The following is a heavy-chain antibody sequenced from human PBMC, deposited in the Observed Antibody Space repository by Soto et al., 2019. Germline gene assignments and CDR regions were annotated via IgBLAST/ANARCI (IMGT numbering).Heavy chain of an antibody. CDR1: VFTVSSYA. CDR3: AYSSTPFDY. CDR2: ISGRGGST. D-gene: IGHD6-13*01. Sequence: GGSLRLSCPASVFTVSSYAMSGFRQAPGKGREGVAAISGRGGSTYYADSVKGRFTISRDNSKNTLYLQMNSLRAEVTAVYYCAYSSTPFDYWGQGTLVTVSS. V-gene: IGHV3-23*01. J-gene: IGHJ4*02.